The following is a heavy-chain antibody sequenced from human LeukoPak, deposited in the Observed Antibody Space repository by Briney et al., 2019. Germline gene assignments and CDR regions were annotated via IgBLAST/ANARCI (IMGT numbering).Heavy chain of an antibody. J-gene: IGHJ6*02. D-gene: IGHD4-11*01. V-gene: IGHV7-4-1*02. Sequence: ASVKVSCKASGYTFTSYAMNWVRQAPGQGLEWMGWINTNTGNPTYAQGFTGRFVFSLDTSVSTAYLQISSLKAEDTAVYYCARDDYSDYVDYYYGMDVWGQGTTVTVSS. CDR2: INTNTGNP. CDR1: GYTFTSYA. CDR3: ARDDYSDYVDYYYGMDV.